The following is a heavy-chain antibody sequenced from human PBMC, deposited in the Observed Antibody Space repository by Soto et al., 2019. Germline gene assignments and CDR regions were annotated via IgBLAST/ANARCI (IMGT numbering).Heavy chain of an antibody. CDR1: GGSISSGGYY. D-gene: IGHD3-3*01. CDR2: IYYSGST. V-gene: IGHV4-31*03. J-gene: IGHJ6*02. Sequence: SVTLSHTCTVSGGSISSGGYYWSWIRQHPGKGLEWIGYIYYSGSTYYNPSLKSRVTISVDTSKNQFSLKLSSVTAADTAVYYCARSMVKYYDFWSGYSPYGMDVWGQGTTVTVSS. CDR3: ARSMVKYYDFWSGYSPYGMDV.